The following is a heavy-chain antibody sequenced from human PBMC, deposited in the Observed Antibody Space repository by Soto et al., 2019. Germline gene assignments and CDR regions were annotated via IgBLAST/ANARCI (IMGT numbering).Heavy chain of an antibody. Sequence: GGSLRLSCAASGFTFSSYAMSWVRQAPGKGLEWVSAISGSGGSKYYADFVKGRFTISSDNSKNTLYLQMNSLRAEETAVYYCAKEKGYSYAQPFDYWGQGTLVTVSS. D-gene: IGHD5-18*01. J-gene: IGHJ4*02. V-gene: IGHV3-23*01. CDR2: ISGSGGSK. CDR3: AKEKGYSYAQPFDY. CDR1: GFTFSSYA.